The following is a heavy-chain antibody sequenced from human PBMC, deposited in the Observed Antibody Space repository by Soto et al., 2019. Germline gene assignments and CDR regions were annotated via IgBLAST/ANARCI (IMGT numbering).Heavy chain of an antibody. CDR3: ARELYGDYVGYGPFAYFDY. CDR1: GFTFSSYG. D-gene: IGHD4-17*01. V-gene: IGHV3-33*01. Sequence: GGSLRLSCAASGFTFSSYGMHWVRQAPGKGLEWVAVIWYDGSNKYYADSVKGRFTISRDNSKNTLYLQMNSLRAEDTAVYYCARELYGDYVGYGPFAYFDYWGQGTLVTVSS. J-gene: IGHJ4*02. CDR2: IWYDGSNK.